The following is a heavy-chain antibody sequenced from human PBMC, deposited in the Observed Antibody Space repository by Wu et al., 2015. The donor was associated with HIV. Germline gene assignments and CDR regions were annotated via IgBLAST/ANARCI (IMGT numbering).Heavy chain of an antibody. Sequence: QVQLVQSGAEVKKPGASVKVSCKASGYTFTGYYMHWVRQAPGQGLEWMGWINPNSGSTYYAEKFQGRVTMTRDTSTNTVNMQLGTLTSEDTAVYYCNRGMQQWVNDAFDIWGQGTMVTVSS. D-gene: IGHD3-16*01. J-gene: IGHJ3*02. CDR1: GYTFTGYY. CDR2: INPNSGST. CDR3: NRGMQQWVNDAFDI. V-gene: IGHV1-2*02.